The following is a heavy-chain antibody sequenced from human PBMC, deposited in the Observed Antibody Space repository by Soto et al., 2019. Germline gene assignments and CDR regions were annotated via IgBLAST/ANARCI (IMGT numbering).Heavy chain of an antibody. Sequence: VQLVESGGGLVKPGGSLRLSCAASGFTFSHYTMHWVRQAPGKGPEWISSITGSRDYIYYADSVKGRFTISRDNGKNSLFLQMNSLRAEDTAVFYCARDQSWLDTSIAPNYYCGLDVWGQGTTVTVSS. CDR3: ARDQSWLDTSIAPNYYCGLDV. CDR1: GFTFSHYT. CDR2: ITGSRDYI. D-gene: IGHD5-18*01. J-gene: IGHJ6*02. V-gene: IGHV3-21*01.